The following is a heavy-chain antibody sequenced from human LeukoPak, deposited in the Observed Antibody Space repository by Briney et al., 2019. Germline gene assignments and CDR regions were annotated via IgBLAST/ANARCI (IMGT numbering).Heavy chain of an antibody. J-gene: IGHJ4*02. V-gene: IGHV3-23*01. Sequence: AGSLTLSCAASGFTFSNYAMSWVRQAPGKGLEWVSFITDSGSSTYYADSVKGRFTISRDSSKNTLSLQMNSLRAEDTAVYYCAKARSWYYFDYWGQATLDTVLS. CDR3: AKARSWYYFDY. CDR1: GFTFSNYA. CDR2: ITDSGSST.